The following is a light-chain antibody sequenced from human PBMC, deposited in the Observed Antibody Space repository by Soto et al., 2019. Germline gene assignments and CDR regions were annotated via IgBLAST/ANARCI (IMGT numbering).Light chain of an antibody. CDR3: SSYTSSSTWL. CDR2: EVS. V-gene: IGLV2-14*03. CDR1: SSDVGAYNY. J-gene: IGLJ3*02. Sequence: QSVLTQPASVSGSPGQSITISCTGTSSDVGAYNYVSWYQQHPGKAPKLMIYEVSNRPSGVSNRFSGSKSANTASLTISGLQAGDEAEYYCSSYTSSSTWLFGGGTKLTVL.